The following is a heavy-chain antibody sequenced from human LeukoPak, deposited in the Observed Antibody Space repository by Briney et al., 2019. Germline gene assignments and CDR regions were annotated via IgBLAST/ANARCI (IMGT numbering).Heavy chain of an antibody. V-gene: IGHV1-2*06. CDR1: GYTFTGYY. CDR3: ARSGSYPSYFDY. J-gene: IGHJ4*02. CDR2: INPNSGGT. D-gene: IGHD1-26*01. Sequence: ASVKVSCKASGYTFTGYYMHWVRQAPGQGLEWMGRINPNSGGTNYARKFQGRVTMTRDTSISTAYMELSRLRSDDTAAYYCARSGSYPSYFDYWGQGALVTVSS.